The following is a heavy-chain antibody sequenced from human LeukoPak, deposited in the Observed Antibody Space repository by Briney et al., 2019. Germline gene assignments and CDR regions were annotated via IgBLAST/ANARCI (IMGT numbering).Heavy chain of an antibody. J-gene: IGHJ6*03. Sequence: PGGSLRLSCAASGFTFSSYAMSWVRQAPGKGLEWVSAISGSGGSTYYADSVKGRFTISRDNSKNTLYLQMNSLRAEDTAVYYCAKVGEGDWDYYYYMDVWGKGTTVTVSS. CDR3: AKVGEGDWDYYYYMDV. CDR1: GFTFSSYA. V-gene: IGHV3-23*01. CDR2: ISGSGGST. D-gene: IGHD2-21*02.